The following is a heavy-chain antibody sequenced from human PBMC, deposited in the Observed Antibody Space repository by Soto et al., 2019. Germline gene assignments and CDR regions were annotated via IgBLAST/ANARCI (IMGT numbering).Heavy chain of an antibody. V-gene: IGHV4-30-4*01. J-gene: IGHJ3*02. Sequence: SETLSLTCTVSGGSISSGDYYWSWIRQPPGKGLEWIGYIYYSGSTYYNPSLKSRVTISVDTSKNQFSLKLSSVTAADTAVYYCAREGYYDSSLWAFDIWGQGTMVTVSS. D-gene: IGHD3-22*01. CDR1: GGSISSGDYY. CDR2: IYYSGST. CDR3: AREGYYDSSLWAFDI.